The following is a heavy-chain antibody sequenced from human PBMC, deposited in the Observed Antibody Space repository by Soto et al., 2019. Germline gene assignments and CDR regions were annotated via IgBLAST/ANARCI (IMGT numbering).Heavy chain of an antibody. CDR1: GYTFTSYG. CDR3: ARKYQTTIFGAWHLDY. D-gene: IGHD3-3*01. V-gene: IGHV1-18*01. J-gene: IGHJ4*02. Sequence: ASVKVSCKASGYTFTSYGISWVRQAPGQGLEWMGWISAYNGNTNYAQKLQGRVTMTTDTSTSTAYMELRSLRSDDTAVYYCARKYQTTIFGAWHLDYWGQGTLVTVSS. CDR2: ISAYNGNT.